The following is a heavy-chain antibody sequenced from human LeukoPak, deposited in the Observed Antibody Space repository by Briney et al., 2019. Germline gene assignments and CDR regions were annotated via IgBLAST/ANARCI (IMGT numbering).Heavy chain of an antibody. V-gene: IGHV1-69*13. Sequence: AASVKVSCKASGGTFSSYSISWVRQAPGQGLEWMGGIIPSCGTTNYAQNLQGRVTITADDSTNTAYMQRRGLRSDDTAVYYAARDLGGDRDDYWGEGTPVT. CDR1: GGTFSSYS. CDR2: IIPSCGTT. D-gene: IGHD2-21*02. J-gene: IGHJ4*02. CDR3: ARDLGGDRDDY.